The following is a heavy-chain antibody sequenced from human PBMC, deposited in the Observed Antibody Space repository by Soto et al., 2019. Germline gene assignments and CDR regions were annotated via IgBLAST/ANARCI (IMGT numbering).Heavy chain of an antibody. J-gene: IGHJ4*02. V-gene: IGHV1-69*08. CDR3: ARDRCTNGVCSPYSFDY. D-gene: IGHD2-8*01. CDR1: GGTFSSYT. Sequence: QVQLVQSGAEVKKPGSSVKVSCKASGGTFSSYTISWVRQAPGQGLEWMGRIIPILGIANYAQKFQGRVTITADKYTSTAYMELSSLRSEDTAVYYCARDRCTNGVCSPYSFDYWGQGTLVTVSS. CDR2: IIPILGIA.